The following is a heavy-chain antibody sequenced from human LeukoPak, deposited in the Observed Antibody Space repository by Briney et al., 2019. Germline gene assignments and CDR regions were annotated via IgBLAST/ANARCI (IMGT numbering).Heavy chain of an antibody. Sequence: RASVKVSCKASGYTFTGYYMHWVRQAPGQGLEWMGWINPNSGGTNYAQKFQGRVTMTRDTSISTAYMELSRLRSDDTAVYYCARGSVDQQLVLGYYYYYMDVWGKGTTVTVSS. CDR2: INPNSGGT. V-gene: IGHV1-2*02. CDR3: ARGSVDQQLVLGYYYYYMDV. CDR1: GYTFTGYY. J-gene: IGHJ6*03. D-gene: IGHD6-6*01.